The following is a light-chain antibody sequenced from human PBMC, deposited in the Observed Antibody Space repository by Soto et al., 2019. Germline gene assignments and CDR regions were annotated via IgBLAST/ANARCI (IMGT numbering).Light chain of an antibody. Sequence: EIVLTQSPATLSLSPGERATLPCRASQSVSTSLAWYQQRPGQAPRLLIYDVSNRAAGVPARFSGSGSGTDFTLTISNLEPEDFAIYYCQERSNWPRLTFGGGTPVEIK. J-gene: IGKJ4*01. V-gene: IGKV3-11*01. CDR1: QSVSTS. CDR3: QERSNWPRLT. CDR2: DVS.